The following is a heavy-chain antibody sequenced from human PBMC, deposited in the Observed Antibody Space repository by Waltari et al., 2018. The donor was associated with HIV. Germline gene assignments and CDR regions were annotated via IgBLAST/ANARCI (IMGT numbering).Heavy chain of an antibody. V-gene: IGHV4-39*01. CDR3: ARHLPLAGSDY. J-gene: IGHJ4*02. CDR1: GGSLTSSRYY. CDR2: MLYGGSP. Sequence: QLQLQESGPGLVKPSETLSLTCTISGGSLTSSRYYWGWIRQPPEKGLEWIGSMLYGGSPYYNSPLKSRVSISIDTSRNQFSLKLSSVTATDTAVYFCARHLPLAGSDYWGQGILVTVS. D-gene: IGHD6-19*01.